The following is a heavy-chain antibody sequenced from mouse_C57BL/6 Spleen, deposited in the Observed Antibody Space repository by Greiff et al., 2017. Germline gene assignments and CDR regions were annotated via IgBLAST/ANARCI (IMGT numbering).Heavy chain of an antibody. D-gene: IGHD4-1*01. CDR3: ACWGGAY. CDR1: GYTFTSYG. J-gene: IGHJ3*01. Sequence: VQLQQSGAELARPGASVKLSCKASGYTFTSYGISWVKQRTGQGLEWIGEIYPRSGNTYYNEKFKGKATLTADKSSSTAYMELRSLTSEDSAVYFCACWGGAYWGEGTLVTVS. V-gene: IGHV1-81*01. CDR2: IYPRSGNT.